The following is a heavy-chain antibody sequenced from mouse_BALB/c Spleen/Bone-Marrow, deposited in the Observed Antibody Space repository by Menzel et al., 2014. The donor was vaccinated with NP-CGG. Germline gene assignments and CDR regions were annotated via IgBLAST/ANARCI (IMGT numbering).Heavy chain of an antibody. V-gene: IGHV7-3*02. J-gene: IGHJ2*01. CDR3: ARDMGGLLFDA. Sequence: EVQRVESGGGLVQPGGSLRLSCATSGFTFTDYYMNWVRQPPGQALEWLALIRNKAYGYTTEYSASVKGRFTISRDNSQNILYLQMNTLRAEDSATYYCARDMGGLLFDAGGQGTTLSVSS. CDR2: IRNKAYGYTT. D-gene: IGHD1-1*01. CDR1: GFTFTDYY.